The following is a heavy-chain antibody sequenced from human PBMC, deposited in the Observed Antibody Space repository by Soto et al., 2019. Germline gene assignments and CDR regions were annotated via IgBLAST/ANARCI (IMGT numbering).Heavy chain of an antibody. CDR2: VYYSGST. Sequence: SETLSLTCTVSGGSISSGGYYWSWIRQHPGEGLEWIGYVYYSGSTYYNPSLKSRVTISVDTSKNQFSLKLSSVTDANTAVYYCATSVVVTAIRSEYLDYWGQGTMVTVSS. V-gene: IGHV4-31*03. CDR1: GGSISSGGYY. CDR3: ATSVVVTAIRSEYLDY. D-gene: IGHD2-21*02. J-gene: IGHJ4*03.